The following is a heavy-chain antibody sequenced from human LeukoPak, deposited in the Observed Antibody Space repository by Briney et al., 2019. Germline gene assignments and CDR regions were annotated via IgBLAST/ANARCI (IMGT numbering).Heavy chain of an antibody. Sequence: QPGGSLRLSCVASGFTFSSYWMHWVRHAPGKGLVWVSRINTDGSSTSYADSVKGRFTISRDNAKNTLYLQMNSLRAEDTAVYYCARGSSSSLTFDYWGQGTLVTVSS. J-gene: IGHJ4*02. D-gene: IGHD6-6*01. V-gene: IGHV3-74*01. CDR2: INTDGSST. CDR1: GFTFSSYW. CDR3: ARGSSSSLTFDY.